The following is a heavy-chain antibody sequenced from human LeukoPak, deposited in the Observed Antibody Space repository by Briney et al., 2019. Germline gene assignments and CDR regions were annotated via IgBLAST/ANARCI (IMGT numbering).Heavy chain of an antibody. Sequence: GASPKVSCKASGVTFSSYAISWVRQAPGQGLEWMGGIIPIFATANYAQKFQGRVTITTDESTSTAYMELSSLRSEDTAVYYCARDNIAATRPGGFDYWGQGTLVTVSS. CDR2: IIPIFATA. J-gene: IGHJ4*02. CDR1: GVTFSSYA. D-gene: IGHD6-13*01. V-gene: IGHV1-69*05. CDR3: ARDNIAATRPGGFDY.